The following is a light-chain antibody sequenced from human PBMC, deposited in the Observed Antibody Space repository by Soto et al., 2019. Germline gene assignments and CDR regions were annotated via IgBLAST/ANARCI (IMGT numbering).Light chain of an antibody. V-gene: IGKV3-11*01. J-gene: IGKJ4*01. CDR1: QSVSSY. CDR2: DAS. CDR3: QQRSNWPST. Sequence: EIVLTQSPATLSLSPGDRATLSCRASQSVSSYLAWYQQKPGQAPRLLIYDASNRATGIPARFSGSGSGTDXTLTITSLEXXDFAVYYCQQRSNWPSTFGGGTTVEIK.